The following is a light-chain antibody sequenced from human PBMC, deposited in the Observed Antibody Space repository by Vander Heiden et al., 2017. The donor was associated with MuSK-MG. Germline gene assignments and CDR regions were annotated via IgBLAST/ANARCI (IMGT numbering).Light chain of an antibody. V-gene: IGKV1-39*01. CDR1: RAIGNY. CDR2: GAS. Sequence: DIQMTQSPPSLSASIGDRVTITCRASRAIGNYLNWYQQKAGKVPKLLVYGASNLQTGVPSRFSGSGSGTDYTLTINRLQSEDFATYYCEQCDSSPLTFGQGTRFEIK. CDR3: EQCDSSPLT. J-gene: IGKJ2*01.